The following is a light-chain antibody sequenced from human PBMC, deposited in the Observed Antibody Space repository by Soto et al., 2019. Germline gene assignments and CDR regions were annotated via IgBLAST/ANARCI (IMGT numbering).Light chain of an antibody. J-gene: IGLJ1*01. Sequence: SALTQPPSASGTPGQRATISCCGSNSNIGSDIVNCYQLLPGAAPEVLINTTNQRPSGVPERFSGSKSGTSASLAISGLQSEDEANSSCATWDGGLSGPFVFGTGTKLTVL. CDR2: TTN. CDR1: NSNIGSDI. V-gene: IGLV1-44*01. CDR3: ATWDGGLSGPFV.